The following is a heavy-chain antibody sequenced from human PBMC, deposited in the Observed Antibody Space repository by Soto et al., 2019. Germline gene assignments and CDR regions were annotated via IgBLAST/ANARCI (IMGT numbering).Heavy chain of an antibody. D-gene: IGHD2-2*01. CDR3: AKSGFTPSNIVLVPARMGDMDV. CDR1: GFTFSSYA. CDR2: ISGSGGST. Sequence: GGSLRLSCAASGFTFSSYAMSWVRQAPGKGLEWVSAISGSGGSTYYADSVKGRFTISRDNSKNTLYLQMNSLRAEDTSVYYCAKSGFTPSNIVLVPARMGDMDVWGQGTTVTVSS. V-gene: IGHV3-23*01. J-gene: IGHJ6*02.